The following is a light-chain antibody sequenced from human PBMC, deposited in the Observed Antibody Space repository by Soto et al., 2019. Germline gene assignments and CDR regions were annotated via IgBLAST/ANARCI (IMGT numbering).Light chain of an antibody. Sequence: EIVLTQSPGTLSLSPGERATLSCRASQSVSSSYLAWYQQKPGQAPRLLIYGVSSRATGIPDRFSGSGSGTDFTLTISRLEPEDFAVYYCQLYGNSPPYTFGQGTKLEIK. CDR1: QSVSSSY. J-gene: IGKJ2*01. V-gene: IGKV3-20*01. CDR3: QLYGNSPPYT. CDR2: GVS.